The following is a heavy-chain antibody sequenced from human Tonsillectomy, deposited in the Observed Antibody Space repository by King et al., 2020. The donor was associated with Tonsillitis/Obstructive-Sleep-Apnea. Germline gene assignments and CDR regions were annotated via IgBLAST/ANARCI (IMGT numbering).Heavy chain of an antibody. Sequence: VQLQQWGAGLLKPSETLSLTRAVYGGSFSGYYWSWIRQPPGKGLEWIGEINHSGSTNYNQSLKSRVTISVDTAKNKFSLKLSSVTAADTAVYYCARDNTAMATDAFDIWGQGTMVTVS. J-gene: IGHJ3*02. CDR3: ARDNTAMATDAFDI. CDR1: GGSFSGYY. D-gene: IGHD5-18*01. CDR2: INHSGST. V-gene: IGHV4-34*01.